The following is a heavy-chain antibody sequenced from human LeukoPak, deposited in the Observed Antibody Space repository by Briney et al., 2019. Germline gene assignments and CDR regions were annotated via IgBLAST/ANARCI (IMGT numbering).Heavy chain of an antibody. J-gene: IGHJ4*02. Sequence: ASVKVSCKASAYTFTSYDINWVRQATGQGLEWMGWMNPNSGNTGYAQKFQGRVTITRNTSISTAYMELSSLRSEDTAVYYCARDGVYSSGWYTNFFDYWGQGTLVTVSS. CDR1: AYTFTSYD. CDR2: MNPNSGNT. V-gene: IGHV1-8*03. D-gene: IGHD6-19*01. CDR3: ARDGVYSSGWYTNFFDY.